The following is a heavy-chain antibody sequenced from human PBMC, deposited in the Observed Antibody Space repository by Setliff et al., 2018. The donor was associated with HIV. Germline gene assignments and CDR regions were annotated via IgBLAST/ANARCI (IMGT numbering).Heavy chain of an antibody. V-gene: IGHV4-39*07. J-gene: IGHJ4*02. D-gene: IGHD3-9*01. Sequence: LTCTVSGGSISSNRYYWGWIRQPPGKGLEWIGSIYHSGRTYYNPSLKSRVTISVETSKNQFSLKLTSVTAADTAVYYCARDQPQDYDSLTGYYTGRYFDYWGRGTLVTVSS. CDR2: IYHSGRT. CDR3: ARDQPQDYDSLTGYYTGRYFDY. CDR1: GGSISSNRYY.